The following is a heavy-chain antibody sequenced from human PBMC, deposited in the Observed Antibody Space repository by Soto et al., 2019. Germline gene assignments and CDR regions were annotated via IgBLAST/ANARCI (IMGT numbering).Heavy chain of an antibody. CDR2: IIPIFGTA. Sequence: QVQLVQSGAEVKKPGSSVKVSCKASGGTFSSYGISWVRQAPGQGLEWMGGIIPIFGTANYAQKFQGRVTITADESTSTAYMELSSLRSEDTAVYYCARPSIAARLDWGYYGMDVWGQGTTVTVSS. CDR3: ARPSIAARLDWGYYGMDV. J-gene: IGHJ6*02. V-gene: IGHV1-69*12. D-gene: IGHD6-6*01. CDR1: GGTFSSYG.